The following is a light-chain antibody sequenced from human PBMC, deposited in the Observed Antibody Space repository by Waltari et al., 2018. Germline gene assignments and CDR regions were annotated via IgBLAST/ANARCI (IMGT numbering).Light chain of an antibody. J-gene: IGLJ3*02. CDR1: RSNIGIHY. V-gene: IGLV1-47*01. CDR3: AAWDDTLSAVL. CDR2: RNN. Sequence: QSVLTQPPSASGTPGQRVTIPCSGSRSNIGIHYVFLYQHLPGTTPKLLIYRNNQRPSGVPDRFSGSKSGTSASLAISGLRSEDEADYYCAAWDDTLSAVLFGGGTNLTVL.